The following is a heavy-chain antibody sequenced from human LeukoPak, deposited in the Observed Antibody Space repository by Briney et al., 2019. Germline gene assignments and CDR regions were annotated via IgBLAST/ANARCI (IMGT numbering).Heavy chain of an antibody. V-gene: IGHV1-69*13. Sequence: SVKVSCKASGGTFSNYAISWVRQAPGQGLEWMGGIIPIFGTANYAQKFQGRVTITAGESTSTAYMELSSLRSEDTAVYYCARGDSAYDLFGHIDYWGQGTLVTVSS. J-gene: IGHJ4*02. D-gene: IGHD5-12*01. CDR3: ARGDSAYDLFGHIDY. CDR1: GGTFSNYA. CDR2: IIPIFGTA.